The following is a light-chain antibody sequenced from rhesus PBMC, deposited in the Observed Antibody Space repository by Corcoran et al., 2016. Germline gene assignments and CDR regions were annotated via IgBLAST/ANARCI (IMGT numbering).Light chain of an antibody. CDR2: YAT. J-gene: IGKJ1*01. V-gene: IGKV1S14*01. CDR3: QQHNSYPWT. Sequence: DIQMTQSPSSLSASVGDTVTITCRASQGISNYLAWYQQKPGKAPNPLIYYATNLESGVPSRFSGSGSGTDVTLTISSLQPEDFAIYYCQQHNSYPWTFGQGTKVEIK. CDR1: QGISNY.